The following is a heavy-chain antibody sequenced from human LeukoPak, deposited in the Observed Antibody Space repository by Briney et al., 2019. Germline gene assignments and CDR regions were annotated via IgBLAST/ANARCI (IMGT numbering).Heavy chain of an antibody. CDR3: AREPGYGDYPFDY. D-gene: IGHD4-17*01. V-gene: IGHV4-61*02. J-gene: IGHJ4*02. CDR1: GDPISSGSYY. CDR2: IYTSGST. Sequence: SETLSLTRSVSGDPISSGSYYWSWIRQPAGKGLEWIRRIYTSGSTNYKPSLKSRVTISVGTSKDQYSLKLSSVTAADTAVYYCAREPGYGDYPFDYWGQGTLVTVSS.